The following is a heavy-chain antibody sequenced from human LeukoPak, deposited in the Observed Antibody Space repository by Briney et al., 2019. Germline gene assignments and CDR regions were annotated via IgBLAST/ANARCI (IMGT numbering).Heavy chain of an antibody. V-gene: IGHV3-21*01. CDR2: ISSSSYI. J-gene: IGHJ4*02. D-gene: IGHD3-22*01. CDR1: GFTFSSYS. Sequence: KAGGSLRLSCAASGFTFSSYSMNWVRQAPGKGLEWVSSISSSSYIYYADSVKGRFTISRDNAKNSLYLQMNSLRAEDTAVYYCARDGYNYYDSSGYSNWGQGTLVTVSS. CDR3: ARDGYNYYDSSGYSN.